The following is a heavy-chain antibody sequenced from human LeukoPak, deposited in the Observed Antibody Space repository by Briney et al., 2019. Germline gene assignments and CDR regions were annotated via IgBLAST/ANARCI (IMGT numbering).Heavy chain of an antibody. CDR3: ARDRFPKAPYDYVWGSYRNHDAFDI. CDR2: ISDIGSI. CDR1: GGSISSYY. D-gene: IGHD3-16*02. J-gene: IGHJ3*02. Sequence: PSETLSLTCTVSGGSISSYYWSWIRQPPGKGLEWIAYISDIGSINYNPSLKSRVTISLDTSKNQFSLKLSSVTAADTAVYYCARDRFPKAPYDYVWGSYRNHDAFDIWGQGTMVTVSS. V-gene: IGHV4-59*01.